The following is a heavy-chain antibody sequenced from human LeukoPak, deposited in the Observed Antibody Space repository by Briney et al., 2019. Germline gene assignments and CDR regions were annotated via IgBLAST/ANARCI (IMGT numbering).Heavy chain of an antibody. V-gene: IGHV1-69*04. CDR3: ARSSGGSYYGYFDY. CDR2: IIPILGIA. Sequence: ASVKVSCKASGGTFSSYAISWVRQAPGQGLEWIGRIIPILGIANYAQKFQGRVTITADKSTSTAYMELSSLRSEDTAVYYCARSSGGSYYGYFDYWGQGTLVTVSS. D-gene: IGHD1-26*01. J-gene: IGHJ4*02. CDR1: GGTFSSYA.